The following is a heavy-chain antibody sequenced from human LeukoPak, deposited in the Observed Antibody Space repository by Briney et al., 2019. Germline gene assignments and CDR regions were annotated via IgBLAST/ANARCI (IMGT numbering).Heavy chain of an antibody. J-gene: IGHJ4*02. V-gene: IGHV3-53*01. CDR3: ARGWGSFDL. CDR2: IYTSGTT. D-gene: IGHD7-27*01. CDR1: GFTVSSDY. Sequence: QAGGSLRLSCAVSGFTVSSDYMSWVRQAPGKGLEWVSVIYTSGTTYYRDSVKGRFTISRDNSKNTLYLQMNTLTAEDTAVYYCARGWGSFDLWGQGTLVTVSS.